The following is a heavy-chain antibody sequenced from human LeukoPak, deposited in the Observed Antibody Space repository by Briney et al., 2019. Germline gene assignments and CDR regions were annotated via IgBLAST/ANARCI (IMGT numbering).Heavy chain of an antibody. CDR1: GFTFSSYG. CDR3: AKDLPYYDFWSGYYLDY. V-gene: IGHV3-30*02. J-gene: IGHJ4*02. D-gene: IGHD3-3*01. CDR2: IRYDGSNK. Sequence: GGSLRLSCAASGFTFSSYGMHWVRQAPGKGLEWVAFIRYDGSNKYYADSVKGRFTISRDNSKNTLYLQMNSLRAEDTAVYYCAKDLPYYDFWSGYYLDYWGQGTLVTVSS.